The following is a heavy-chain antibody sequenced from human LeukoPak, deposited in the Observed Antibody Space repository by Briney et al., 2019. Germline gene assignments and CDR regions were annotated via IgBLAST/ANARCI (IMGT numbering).Heavy chain of an antibody. Sequence: GGSLRLSCEASGFTFSSYGMNWVRQAPGKGLEWVAVISYDGSNKYYGESVKGRFTISRDNGKKSLYLQMNSLRAEDTAVYYCSRGQGCAYWGQGTLVTVSS. CDR1: GFTFSSYG. CDR2: ISYDGSNK. CDR3: SRGQGCAY. V-gene: IGHV3-30*03. D-gene: IGHD2-8*01. J-gene: IGHJ4*02.